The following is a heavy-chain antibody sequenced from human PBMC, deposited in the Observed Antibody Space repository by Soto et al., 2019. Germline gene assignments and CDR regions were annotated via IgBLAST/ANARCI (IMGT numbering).Heavy chain of an antibody. CDR1: GGSVSKDAYY. D-gene: IGHD1-26*01. J-gene: IGHJ4*02. CDR2: IDHSGST. CDR3: ARLGIGWEFPFDY. V-gene: IGHV4-61*08. Sequence: QVQLQESGPGLVKPSETLSLTCIVSGGSVSKDAYYWSWIRQPPGKGREWIGYIDHSGSTYYNPSLKSRVPISAETSANQFSRKVSSVTAADTAVYYCARLGIGWEFPFDYWGQGTLVNVSS.